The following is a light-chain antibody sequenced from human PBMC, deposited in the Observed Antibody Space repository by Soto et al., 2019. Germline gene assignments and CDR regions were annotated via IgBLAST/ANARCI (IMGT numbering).Light chain of an antibody. CDR2: EVN. J-gene: IGLJ1*01. CDR1: SSDICAYDY. CDR3: FSFTPTSTQV. V-gene: IGLV2-14*01. Sequence: SGLTQPASLSGSPGQSITISCTGTSSDICAYDYVSWFQQHPGKAPKLMISEVNNRTSGVSNRFSGSKSGNTAYLTISGIHVEEEAEYFCFSFTPTSTQVFGTGTKVSV.